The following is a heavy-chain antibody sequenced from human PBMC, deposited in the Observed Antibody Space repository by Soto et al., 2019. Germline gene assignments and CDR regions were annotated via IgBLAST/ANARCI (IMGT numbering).Heavy chain of an antibody. CDR2: ISADSGDT. CDR3: ARGPSFIDTTGPWFDP. CDR1: GYIFSSYG. Sequence: QVHLVQSGAEVKNPGSSVKVSCTASGYIFSSYGITWVRQAPGQGLEWIGWISADSGDTNYAQKFQGRVTLTTDTSASTAYMELRTLISDDTAVYYCARGPSFIDTTGPWFDPWGQGTLVTVSS. D-gene: IGHD3-16*02. V-gene: IGHV1-18*01. J-gene: IGHJ5*02.